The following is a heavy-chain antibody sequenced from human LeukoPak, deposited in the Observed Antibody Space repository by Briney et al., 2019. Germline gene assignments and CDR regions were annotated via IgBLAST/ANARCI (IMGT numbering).Heavy chain of an antibody. V-gene: IGHV3-23*01. Sequence: RTGGSLRLSCAASGFTFSSFAMSWVRQAPGKGLEWVSVIGGTGITTYYADSVKGRFTISRDNSKNTLYLQMNSLRAEDTAVYYCAKDSTGTGAFDIWGQGTMVTVSS. CDR2: IGGTGITT. D-gene: IGHD1-1*01. J-gene: IGHJ3*02. CDR1: GFTFSSFA. CDR3: AKDSTGTGAFDI.